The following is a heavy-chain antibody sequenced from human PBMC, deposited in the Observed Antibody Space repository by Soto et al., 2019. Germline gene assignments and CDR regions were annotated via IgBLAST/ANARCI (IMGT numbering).Heavy chain of an antibody. CDR2: INQDGSEN. D-gene: IGHD2-15*01. CDR1: GFSFRSHW. V-gene: IGHV3-7*01. J-gene: IGHJ4*02. Sequence: GGSLRLSCAASGFSFRSHWMCWVRQAPGQGLEWVPTINQDGSENYYVDSVKGRFTISSDNAENSRYLQVNSLRADDTAASYVVRGGVATGLYFEYWGQGNLGTVSS. CDR3: VRGGVATGLYFEY.